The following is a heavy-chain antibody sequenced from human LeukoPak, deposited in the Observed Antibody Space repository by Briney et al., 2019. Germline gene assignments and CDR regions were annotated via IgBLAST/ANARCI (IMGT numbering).Heavy chain of an antibody. J-gene: IGHJ5*02. D-gene: IGHD3-10*01. CDR3: ARHYGP. Sequence: TGGSLRLSCGASGITFSSYSMNWIRQPPGKGLEWIGSIYDSGSTYYNPSLKSRVTISVDTSKNQFSLKLNSVTAADTAVYYCARHYGPWGQGTLVTVSS. CDR1: GITFSSYSMN. V-gene: IGHV4-39*01. CDR2: IYDSGST.